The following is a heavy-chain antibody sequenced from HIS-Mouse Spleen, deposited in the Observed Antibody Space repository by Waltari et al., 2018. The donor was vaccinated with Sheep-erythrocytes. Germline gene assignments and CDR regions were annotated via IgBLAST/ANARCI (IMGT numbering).Heavy chain of an antibody. CDR3: ARGAYSNYDFDY. Sequence: QVQLVQSGAEVKKPGSSVKVSCKASGGTFSSYAISWVRQAPGQGLEWMGGIVPIFGTANYAKKFQIRVTITADESTSTAYMGLSSLRSEDTAVYYCARGAYSNYDFDYWGQGTLVTVSS. J-gene: IGHJ4*02. CDR1: GGTFSSYA. CDR2: IVPIFGTA. D-gene: IGHD4-4*01. V-gene: IGHV1-69*01.